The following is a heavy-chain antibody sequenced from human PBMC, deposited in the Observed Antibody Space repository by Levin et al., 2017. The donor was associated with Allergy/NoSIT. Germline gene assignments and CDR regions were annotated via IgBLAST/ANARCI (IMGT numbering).Heavy chain of an antibody. D-gene: IGHD5-24*01. CDR1: GFTFSSYG. CDR3: AKGRGGGYKSSFDY. Sequence: SCAASGFTFSSYGMHWVRQAPGKGLEWVAVISYDGSNKYYADSVKGRFTISRDNSKNTLYLQMNSLRAEDTAVYYCAKGRGGGYKSSFDYWGQGTLVTVSS. V-gene: IGHV3-30*18. J-gene: IGHJ4*02. CDR2: ISYDGSNK.